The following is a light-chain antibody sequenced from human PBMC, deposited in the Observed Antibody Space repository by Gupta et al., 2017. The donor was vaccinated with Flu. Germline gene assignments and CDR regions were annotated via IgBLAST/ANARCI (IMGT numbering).Light chain of an antibody. CDR3: QVCESIYPYV. V-gene: IGLV3-9*01. J-gene: IGLJ1*01. CDR1: IGNNN. Sequence: IGNNNVHWYQQKPGQAPVLVIYGVSNRPSGIPERFSASKSGNTATLTISRPQAGDEADYYCQVCESIYPYVFGTGTKVTVL. CDR2: GVS.